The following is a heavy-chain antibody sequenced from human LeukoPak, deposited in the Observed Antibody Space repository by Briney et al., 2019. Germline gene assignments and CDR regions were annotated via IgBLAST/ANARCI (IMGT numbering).Heavy chain of an antibody. CDR1: GFTFSSYA. Sequence: PGGSLRLSCAASGFTFSSYAMGWVRQAPGKGLEWVSAISGSGGSTYYADSVKGRFTISRDNSKNTLSLQVGSLRPEDMAVYYCARGHFWSGYSYQDYYYYMDVWGKGTTVTVSS. CDR3: ARGHFWSGYSYQDYYYYMDV. J-gene: IGHJ6*03. V-gene: IGHV3-23*01. D-gene: IGHD3-3*02. CDR2: ISGSGGST.